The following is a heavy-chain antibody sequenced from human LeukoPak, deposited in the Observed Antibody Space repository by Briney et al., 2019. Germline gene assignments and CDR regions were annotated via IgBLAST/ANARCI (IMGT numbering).Heavy chain of an antibody. CDR3: ASSVRDVYNVYH. CDR2: IDYSGST. Sequence: PSETLSLTCTVSGGSISSYYWTWIRQPPGKGLEWIGYIDYSGSTSYNPSLKSRVTLSVDTSKNQFSLKLSSVTAADTAVYYCASSVRDVYNVYHWGQGTLVTVSS. D-gene: IGHD5-24*01. V-gene: IGHV4-59*01. CDR1: GGSISSYY. J-gene: IGHJ5*02.